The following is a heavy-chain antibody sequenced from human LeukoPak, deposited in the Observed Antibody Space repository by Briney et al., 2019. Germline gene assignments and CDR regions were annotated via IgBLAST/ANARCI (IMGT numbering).Heavy chain of an antibody. CDR3: ARRQQWLVT. D-gene: IGHD6-19*01. J-gene: IGHJ5*02. Sequence: ASVKVSCKASGYTFTRYYMHWVRQAPGQGLEWVGWINPNSGGTNYAQKFQGRVTMTRDTSISKAYMELSRLRSDYTAVYYCARRQQWLVTWGQGTLVTVSS. CDR1: GYTFTRYY. V-gene: IGHV1-2*02. CDR2: INPNSGGT.